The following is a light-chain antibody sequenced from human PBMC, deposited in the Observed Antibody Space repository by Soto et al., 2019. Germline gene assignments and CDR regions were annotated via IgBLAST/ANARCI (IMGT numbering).Light chain of an antibody. V-gene: IGKV3-15*01. J-gene: IGKJ4*01. CDR1: QAVGSN. CDR2: DAS. CDR3: QHFNKWPHMPA. Sequence: IVLTQSPATLSVSPGERATLSCRASQAVGSNLAWYQQRPGQAPGLLIYDASTRSTGIPHRFSGGGSGTEFTLTISSLQSYDFAVYFCQHFNKWPHMPAFGGGTKLAIK.